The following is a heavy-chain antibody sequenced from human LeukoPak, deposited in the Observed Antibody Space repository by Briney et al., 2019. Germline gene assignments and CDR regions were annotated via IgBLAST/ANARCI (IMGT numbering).Heavy chain of an antibody. J-gene: IGHJ4*02. CDR3: ANHVGIGAPGAWFDN. CDR2: MSPDSDGT. Sequence: GASVKVSCKASGNSFTGYYVHWVRQAPGQGLEWMGWMSPDSDGTNFAQNFQGRVSTTRDTSIRTVYLELRSLRADDTAVYYCANHVGIGAPGAWFDNWGQGTLVTVSS. D-gene: IGHD7-27*01. CDR1: GNSFTGYY. V-gene: IGHV1-2*02.